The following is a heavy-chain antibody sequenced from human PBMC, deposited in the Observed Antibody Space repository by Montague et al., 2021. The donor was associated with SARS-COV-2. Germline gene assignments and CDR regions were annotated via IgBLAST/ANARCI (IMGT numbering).Heavy chain of an antibody. D-gene: IGHD2-8*01. CDR2: IFFRGTT. Sequence: SETLSLTCAVSGGSISSTTNFWAWLRQPPGKEPEWIGSIFFRGTTYSNPSLQSRVTTSVDTSNNQFSLRLTSMTAADTAVYFRARGSRGGSLYPFFDSWGQGTLVTVSS. J-gene: IGHJ4*02. V-gene: IGHV4-39*07. CDR3: ARGSRGGSLYPFFDS. CDR1: GGSISSTTNF.